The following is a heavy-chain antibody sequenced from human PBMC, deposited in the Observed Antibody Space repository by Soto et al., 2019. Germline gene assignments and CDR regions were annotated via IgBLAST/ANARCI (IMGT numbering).Heavy chain of an antibody. V-gene: IGHV3-23*01. CDR2: ISGSGDNT. D-gene: IGHD2-2*01. Sequence: GGSLRLSCAASGFTFSTYAMSWVRQAPGKGLEWVSAISGSGDNTYYADPVKGRFTISRDNSKNTVYMQMNSLRAEDTAVYYCAKGSSTSCHGCDFDYWGQGTLVTVSS. J-gene: IGHJ4*02. CDR3: AKGSSTSCHGCDFDY. CDR1: GFTFSTYA.